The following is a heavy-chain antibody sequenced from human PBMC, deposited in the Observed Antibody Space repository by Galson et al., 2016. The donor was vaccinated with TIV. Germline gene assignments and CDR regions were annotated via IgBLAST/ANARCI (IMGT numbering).Heavy chain of an antibody. D-gene: IGHD2-8*02. V-gene: IGHV3-74*01. CDR2: INSDGTNT. CDR1: GFSFRRYW. Sequence: SLRLSCAASGFSFRRYWMHWVRQAPGKGLVWVSHINSDGTNTNFADSVKGRFDISRDNAKNTLDLQMNGLTADDTAAYYCARGPGYCTGGVCYSNWYFDLWGRGTLVTVSS. J-gene: IGHJ2*01. CDR3: ARGPGYCTGGVCYSNWYFDL.